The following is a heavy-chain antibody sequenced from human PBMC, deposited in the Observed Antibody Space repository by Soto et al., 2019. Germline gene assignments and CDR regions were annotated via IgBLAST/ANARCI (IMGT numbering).Heavy chain of an antibody. Sequence: QVQLVQSGAEVKKPGASVKVSCKASGYSFSSYDINWVRQAPGQGLELMGWMNPKSGQTGYAPRFQGRVTMTGNTSISTAYMELSTLRSEDTVMYDCARDIGPALDWFCPWGQVTLVTVSS. V-gene: IGHV1-8*01. CDR3: ARDIGPALDWFCP. J-gene: IGHJ5*02. CDR2: MNPKSGQT. D-gene: IGHD2-2*01. CDR1: GYSFSSYD.